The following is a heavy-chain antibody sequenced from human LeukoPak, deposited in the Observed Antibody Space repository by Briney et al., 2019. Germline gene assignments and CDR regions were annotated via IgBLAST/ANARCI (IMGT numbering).Heavy chain of an antibody. CDR3: ANTDSSSWYYFDY. Sequence: SETLSLTCAVYGGSFSGYYWSWIRQPPGKGLEWIGEINHSGSTNYNPSLKSRVTISVDTSKNQFSLKLSSVTAADTAVYYCANTDSSSWYYFDYWGQGTLVTVSS. CDR1: GGSFSGYY. J-gene: IGHJ4*02. V-gene: IGHV4-34*01. CDR2: INHSGST. D-gene: IGHD6-13*01.